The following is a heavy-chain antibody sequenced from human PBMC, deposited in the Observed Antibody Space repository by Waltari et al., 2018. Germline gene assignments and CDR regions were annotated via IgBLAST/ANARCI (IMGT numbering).Heavy chain of an antibody. J-gene: IGHJ4*02. D-gene: IGHD6-6*01. Sequence: VQLVESGGGVVQPGGSLRLSCAASGSTFSGYGIHWVRPAPGKGLEWVAFIRYDGSNKYDADSVKGRFTISRDNSKNTLYLQMNSLRAEDTAVYYCAKVEYSSSPVDYWGQGTLVTVSS. CDR1: GSTFSGYG. CDR2: IRYDGSNK. V-gene: IGHV3-30*02. CDR3: AKVEYSSSPVDY.